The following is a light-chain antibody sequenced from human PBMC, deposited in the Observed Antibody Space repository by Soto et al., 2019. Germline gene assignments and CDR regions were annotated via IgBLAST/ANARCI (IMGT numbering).Light chain of an antibody. CDR2: EAS. Sequence: DIHITQSPSTLSASVGDIVTITCPTSQSISSCLAWYQHKPGKAPKLLIYEASSLESGVPSRFSGSGPGTDNTLTSSILPHDDFATYYCQQYNSYWTFGQGTKVEIK. CDR3: QQYNSYWT. CDR1: QSISSC. V-gene: IGKV1-5*01. J-gene: IGKJ1*01.